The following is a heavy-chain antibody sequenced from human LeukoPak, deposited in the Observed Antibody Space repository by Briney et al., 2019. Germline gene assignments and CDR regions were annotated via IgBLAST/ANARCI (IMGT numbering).Heavy chain of an antibody. CDR1: GFTFSSYA. V-gene: IGHV3-30-3*01. CDR3: AREDCSGGSCYSGYFDY. CDR2: ISYDGSNK. J-gene: IGHJ4*02. Sequence: HPGRSLRLSCAASGFTFSSYAMHWVRQAPGKGLEWVAVISYDGSNKYYADSVKGRFTISRDNSKNTLYLQMNSLRAEDTAVYYCAREDCSGGSCYSGYFDYWGQGTLVTVSS. D-gene: IGHD2-15*01.